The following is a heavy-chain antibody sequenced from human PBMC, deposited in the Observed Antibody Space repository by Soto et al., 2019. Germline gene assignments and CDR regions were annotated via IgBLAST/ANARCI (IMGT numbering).Heavy chain of an antibody. CDR1: GFTFDDYA. J-gene: IGHJ6*03. V-gene: IGHV3-9*01. Sequence: EVQLVESGGGLVQPGRSLRLSCAASGFTFDDYAMHWVRQPPGKGLEWVSRISWNSGTIDYADSVKGRFTISRDNAKNSLYLQMHSLRPEDTALYYCAKAGQRLVSSYYYYLYVWGKGTTVTVSS. CDR3: AKAGQRLVSSYYYYLYV. CDR2: ISWNSGTI. D-gene: IGHD6-25*01.